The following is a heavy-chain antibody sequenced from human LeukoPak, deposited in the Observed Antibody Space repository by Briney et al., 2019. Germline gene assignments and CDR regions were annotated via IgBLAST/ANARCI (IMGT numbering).Heavy chain of an antibody. CDR1: GGSISSSSYY. D-gene: IGHD2-2*01. CDR3: ARDAGYCSSTSCHNWFDP. CDR2: IYYSGST. J-gene: IGHJ5*02. V-gene: IGHV4-39*07. Sequence: SETLSLTCTASGGSISSSSYYWGWIRQPPEKGLEWIGSIYYSGSTYYNPSLKSRVTISVDTSKNQFSLKLSSVTAADTAVYYCARDAGYCSSTSCHNWFDPWGQGTLVTVSS.